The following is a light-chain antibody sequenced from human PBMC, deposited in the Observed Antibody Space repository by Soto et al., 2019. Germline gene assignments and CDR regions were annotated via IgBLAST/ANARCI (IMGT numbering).Light chain of an antibody. Sequence: DIVMTQSPDSLAVSLGERATINCKSSQSVLYSSNNKNYLAWYQQKPGQPPKLLIYWASTRESGVPDRFSGSGSGTDFTLTISSLQAEDVAVYYCQQDYSPWTFGRGTKVELK. CDR1: QSVLYSSNNKNY. CDR3: QQDYSPWT. V-gene: IGKV4-1*01. CDR2: WAS. J-gene: IGKJ1*01.